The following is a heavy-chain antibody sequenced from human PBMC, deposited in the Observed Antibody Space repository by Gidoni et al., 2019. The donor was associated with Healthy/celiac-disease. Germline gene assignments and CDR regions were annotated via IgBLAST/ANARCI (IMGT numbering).Heavy chain of an antibody. Sequence: QVQLVESGGGLVKPGGSLRLSCAASGFTFSDYYMSWIRQAPGKGLEWVSYISSSGSTIYYADSVKGRFTISRDNAKNSLYLQMNSLRAEDTAVYYCARGQGYYDRSGYQHAEYFQHWGQGTLVTVSS. CDR1: GFTFSDYY. CDR2: ISSSGSTI. D-gene: IGHD3-22*01. V-gene: IGHV3-11*01. J-gene: IGHJ1*01. CDR3: ARGQGYYDRSGYQHAEYFQH.